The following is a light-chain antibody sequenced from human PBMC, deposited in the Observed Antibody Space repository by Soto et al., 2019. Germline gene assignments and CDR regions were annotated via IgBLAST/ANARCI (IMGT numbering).Light chain of an antibody. V-gene: IGLV1-44*01. CDR3: AAWDDSLNGFYV. CDR2: SND. Sequence: QSVLTQPPSASGTPGQRVAISCSGSRSNIGSNTVSWYQQLPGTAPKLLIHSNDQRPSGVPDRFSGSKSGTSASLAISGLQSEDEADCYCAAWDDSLNGFYVFGTGTKVTVL. CDR1: RSNIGSNT. J-gene: IGLJ1*01.